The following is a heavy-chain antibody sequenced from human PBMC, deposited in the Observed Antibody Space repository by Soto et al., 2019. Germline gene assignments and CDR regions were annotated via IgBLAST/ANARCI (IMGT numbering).Heavy chain of an antibody. CDR1: GGTFSSYA. J-gene: IGHJ6*02. D-gene: IGHD2-2*03. Sequence: GASVKVSCKASGGTFSSYAISWLRQAPGQGLEWMGGIIPIFGTANYAQKFQGRVTITADESTSTAYMELSSLRSEDTAVYYCARDGYCSSTSCYFRWNYYYYGMDVWGQGTTVTVSS. CDR2: IIPIFGTA. V-gene: IGHV1-69*13. CDR3: ARDGYCSSTSCYFRWNYYYYGMDV.